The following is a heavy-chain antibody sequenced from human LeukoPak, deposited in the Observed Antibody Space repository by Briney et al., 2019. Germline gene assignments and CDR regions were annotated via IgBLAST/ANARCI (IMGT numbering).Heavy chain of an antibody. CDR1: GFTFSAFA. CDR3: TKSVVGAGKGSAFDI. D-gene: IGHD1-26*01. Sequence: GGSLRLSCAASGFTFSAFAMTWVRQAPGKGLEWVSAISGSGGITYYADSVKGRFTISRDNSKNTLDLQMNSLRAEDTALYYCTKSVVGAGKGSAFDIWGQGTMVTVSS. CDR2: ISGSGGIT. V-gene: IGHV3-23*01. J-gene: IGHJ3*02.